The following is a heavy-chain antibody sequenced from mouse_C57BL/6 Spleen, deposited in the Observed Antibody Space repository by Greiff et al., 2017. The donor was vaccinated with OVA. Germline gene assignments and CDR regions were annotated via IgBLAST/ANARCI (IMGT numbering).Heavy chain of an antibody. CDR2: INPYNGGT. D-gene: IGHD1-1*01. J-gene: IGHJ2*01. CDR3: ARWSLSGSSLYYFDY. Sequence: VQLQQSGPVLVKPGASVKMSCKASGYTFTDYYMNWVKQSHGKSLEWIGVINPYNGGTSYNQKFKGKATLTVDNSSSTAYMELNSLTSEDSAVYYCARWSLSGSSLYYFDYWGQGTTLTVSS. V-gene: IGHV1-19*01. CDR1: GYTFTDYY.